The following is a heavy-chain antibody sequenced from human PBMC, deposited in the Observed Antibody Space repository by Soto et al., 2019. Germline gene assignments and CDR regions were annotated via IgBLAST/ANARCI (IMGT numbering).Heavy chain of an antibody. J-gene: IGHJ6*02. CDR3: ARTTIFGVVISYYYYYGMDV. CDR2: IYHSGST. CDR1: GGSTSSSNW. D-gene: IGHD3-3*01. V-gene: IGHV4-4*02. Sequence: SETLSLTCAVSGGSTSSSNWWSWVRQPPGKGLEWIGEIYHSGSTNYNPSLKSRVTISVDKSKNQFSLKLSSVTAADTAVYYCARTTIFGVVISYYYYYGMDVWGQGTTVTVSS.